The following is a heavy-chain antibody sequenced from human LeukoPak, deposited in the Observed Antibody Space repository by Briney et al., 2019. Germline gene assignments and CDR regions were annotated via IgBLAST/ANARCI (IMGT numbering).Heavy chain of an antibody. CDR3: ARGTSSGYYETPDAFDI. D-gene: IGHD3-22*01. V-gene: IGHV1-69*13. CDR2: IIPIFGTA. Sequence: SVKVSCKASGGTFSSYAISWVRQAPGQGLEWMGGIIPIFGTANYAQKFQGRVTITADESTSTAYMELSSLRSEDTAVYYCARGTSSGYYETPDAFDIWGQGTMVTVSS. J-gene: IGHJ3*02. CDR1: GGTFSSYA.